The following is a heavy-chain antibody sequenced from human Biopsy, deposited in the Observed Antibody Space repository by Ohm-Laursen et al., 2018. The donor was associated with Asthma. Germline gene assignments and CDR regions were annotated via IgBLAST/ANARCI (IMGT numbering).Heavy chain of an antibody. CDR3: VRDGTDDAFDI. CDR2: ISKDASTQ. CDR1: GFTFSSFG. Sequence: SLGLSCAASGFTFSSFGMHWVRQAPGKGLEWVGVISKDASTQDYADSVKGRFTMARDNSKNTLDLQMNSLREEDTAVYYCVRDGTDDAFDIWGQGTVVSVSS. V-gene: IGHV3-30*06. J-gene: IGHJ3*02. D-gene: IGHD1-1*01.